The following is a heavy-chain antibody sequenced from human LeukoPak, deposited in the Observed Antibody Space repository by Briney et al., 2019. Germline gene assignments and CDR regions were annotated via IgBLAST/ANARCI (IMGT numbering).Heavy chain of an antibody. J-gene: IGHJ4*02. V-gene: IGHV3-20*01. CDR3: ARVQYYYDSSGYYPLDY. CDR2: INWNGGST. Sequence: GGSLKLSCAASGFTFDDYGMSWVRQAPGKGLEWVSGINWNGGSTGYADPVKGRFTISRDNAKNSLYLQMNSLRAEDTALYHCARVQYYYDSSGYYPLDYWGQGTLVTVSS. D-gene: IGHD3-22*01. CDR1: GFTFDDYG.